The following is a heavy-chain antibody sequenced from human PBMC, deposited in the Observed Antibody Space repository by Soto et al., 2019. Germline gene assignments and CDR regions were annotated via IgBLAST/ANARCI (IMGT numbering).Heavy chain of an antibody. CDR1: GFNFRSYA. D-gene: IGHD6-19*01. Sequence: PGRSVRVPCAASGFNFRSYAVRRVRQATGKGLEWVSAISGSGGSTSYADSVKGRFTISRDNSKNTLYLQMNSLRAEDTAVYYCAKDSVQGLPRFFDFWGQGTLVTVSS. CDR3: AKDSVQGLPRFFDF. CDR2: ISGSGGST. V-gene: IGHV3-23*01. J-gene: IGHJ4*02.